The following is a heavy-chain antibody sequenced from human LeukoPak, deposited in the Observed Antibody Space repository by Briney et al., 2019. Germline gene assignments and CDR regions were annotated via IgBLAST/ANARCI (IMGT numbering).Heavy chain of an antibody. Sequence: ASVKVSCKASGYTFTGYYIHWVRQAPGQGLEWVGWINPKSGGTIYAQKFQGRVTMTRDTSISSAYMELRRLRSDDTAVYYCARETGQIDYWGQGTLVTVSS. V-gene: IGHV1-2*02. CDR2: INPKSGGT. CDR3: ARETGQIDY. D-gene: IGHD1-1*01. CDR1: GYTFTGYY. J-gene: IGHJ4*02.